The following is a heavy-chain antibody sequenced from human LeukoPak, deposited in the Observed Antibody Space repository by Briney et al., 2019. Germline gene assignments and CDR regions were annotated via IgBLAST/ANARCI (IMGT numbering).Heavy chain of an antibody. CDR3: ARSGSQTYYFDY. D-gene: IGHD1-26*01. CDR1: GGSISSYY. J-gene: IGHJ4*02. CDR2: IYYSGST. Sequence: SETLSLTCTVSGGSISSYYWSWIRQPPGKGLGWIGYIYYSGSTNYNPSLKSRVTISVDTSKNQFSLKLSSVTAADTAVYYCARSGSQTYYFDYWGQGTLVTVSS. V-gene: IGHV4-59*01.